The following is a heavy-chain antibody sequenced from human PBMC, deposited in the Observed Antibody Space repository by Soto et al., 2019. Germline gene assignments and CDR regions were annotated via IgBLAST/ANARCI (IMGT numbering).Heavy chain of an antibody. CDR2: ISAYNGNT. D-gene: IGHD3-10*01. J-gene: IGHJ5*02. CDR3: ARAMVRGAFITDSIRNWFDP. CDR1: GYAFTSYG. V-gene: IGHV1-18*01. Sequence: ASEKVTCKASGYAFTSYGSSWVRQAPGQGLEWMGWISAYNGNTNYAQKLQGRVTMTTDTSTSTAYMELRSLRSDDTAVYYCARAMVRGAFITDSIRNWFDPWGQGTLVTVSS.